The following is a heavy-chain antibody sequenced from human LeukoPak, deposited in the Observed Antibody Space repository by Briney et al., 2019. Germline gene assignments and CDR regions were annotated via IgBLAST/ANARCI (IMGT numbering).Heavy chain of an antibody. V-gene: IGHV3-74*01. CDR1: GFTFSSYG. Sequence: GRSLRLSCAASGFTFSSYGMHWVRQAPGKGLVWVSHINSDGSSTTYADSVKGRFTISRDNAKNALYLQMNSLRAEDTAVYYCARGSTEEDFFDYWGQGTPVTVSS. CDR2: INSDGSST. J-gene: IGHJ4*02. CDR3: ARGSTEEDFFDY. D-gene: IGHD2-8*02.